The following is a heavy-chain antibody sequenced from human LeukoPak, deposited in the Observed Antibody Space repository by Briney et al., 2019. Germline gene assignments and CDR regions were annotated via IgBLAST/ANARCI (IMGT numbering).Heavy chain of an antibody. V-gene: IGHV3-66*02. CDR2: IYSGGST. D-gene: IGHD1-26*01. CDR1: GFTVSTSY. J-gene: IGHJ5*02. Sequence: PGGSLRLSCAASGFTVSTSYMNWVRQAPGKGLQWVSTIYSGGSTFHSDSVTGRFTVSRENSRNTLYLQMDSLRPEDTAVYYCARDTTYSPWGQGTLVTVSS. CDR3: ARDTTYSP.